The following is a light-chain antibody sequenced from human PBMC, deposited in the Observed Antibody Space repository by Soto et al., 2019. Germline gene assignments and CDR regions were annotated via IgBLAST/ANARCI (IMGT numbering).Light chain of an antibody. CDR3: QQYDNLPRT. Sequence: DIQMTRSPSSLSASEGHSVTITCQASQDISNYLNWYQQKPGKAPKLLIYDASNLETGVPSRFSGSGSGTDFTFTISSLQPEDIATYYCQQYDNLPRTFGQGTKLEIK. V-gene: IGKV1-33*01. J-gene: IGKJ2*01. CDR1: QDISNY. CDR2: DAS.